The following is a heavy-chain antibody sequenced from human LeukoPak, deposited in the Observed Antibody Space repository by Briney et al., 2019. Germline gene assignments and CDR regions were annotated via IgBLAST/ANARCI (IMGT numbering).Heavy chain of an antibody. CDR3: AREAVTIFALVRTQTTKSPHRFDP. CDR2: INPSGGST. CDR1: GFAFSSCG. D-gene: IGHD3/OR15-3a*01. J-gene: IGHJ5*02. V-gene: IGHV1-46*01. Sequence: TGGSLRLSCAASGFAFSSCGMHWVRQAPGQGLEWMGIINPSGGSTNYAQNFQGRVTMTRDMSTSTVYMELSSLRSEDTAVYYCAREAVTIFALVRTQTTKSPHRFDPWGQGTLVTVSS.